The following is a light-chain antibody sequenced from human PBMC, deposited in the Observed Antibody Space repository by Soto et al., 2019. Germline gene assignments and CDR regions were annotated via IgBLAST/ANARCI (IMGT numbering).Light chain of an antibody. CDR2: GAS. Sequence: EIVLTQSPGTLSLSPGERATLACRASQSVSTSYLAWYQQKPGQAPRLLIYGASSRATGIPDRFSGTGSGTDFTLTISRLEPEDFAMYYCQHYDTSPPITFGQGTRLEIK. CDR3: QHYDTSPPIT. CDR1: QSVSTSY. J-gene: IGKJ5*01. V-gene: IGKV3-20*01.